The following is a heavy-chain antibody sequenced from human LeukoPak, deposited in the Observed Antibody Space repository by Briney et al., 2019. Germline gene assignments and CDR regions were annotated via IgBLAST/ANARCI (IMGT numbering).Heavy chain of an antibody. D-gene: IGHD2-2*01. CDR2: INPNSGGT. CDR3: ARAIIVVVPAAISWFDP. Sequence: ASVKVSCKASGYTFTGYYMHWVRQAPGQGLEWMGWINPNSGGTNYAQKFQGRVTMTRDTSISTAYMELGRLRSDDTAVYYCARAIIVVVPAAISWFDPWGQGTLVTVSS. V-gene: IGHV1-2*02. J-gene: IGHJ5*02. CDR1: GYTFTGYY.